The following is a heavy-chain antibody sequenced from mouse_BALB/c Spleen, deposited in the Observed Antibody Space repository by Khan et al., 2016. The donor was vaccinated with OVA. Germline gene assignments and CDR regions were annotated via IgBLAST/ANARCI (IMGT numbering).Heavy chain of an antibody. CDR1: GFTFSTYG. J-gene: IGHJ3*01. CDR3: ASHLTGSVAY. V-gene: IGHV5-6*01. CDR2: INSDGDYT. D-gene: IGHD4-1*01. Sequence: EVELVESGGDLVKPGGSLRLSCAASGFTFSTYGMSWVRQPPDKRLEWVATINSDGDYTYYPDTVKGRFTISRNNAENTLYLQMSSLQSEDTAIYYCASHLTGSVAYWGQGSVVTVSA.